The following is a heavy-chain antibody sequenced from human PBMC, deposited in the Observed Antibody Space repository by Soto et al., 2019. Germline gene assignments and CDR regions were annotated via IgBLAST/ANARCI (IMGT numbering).Heavy chain of an antibody. J-gene: IGHJ6*02. V-gene: IGHV1-8*01. Sequence: GASVKVSCKASGYTFTNYDISWVRQATGQGLEWMGYMNPNNDNTAYAQKFLGRITMTRNTSTSTDYMELSSLTSEDTAVYYCARSGGYTYGADYYYYGMDVWGQGTTVTVSS. D-gene: IGHD5-18*01. CDR2: MNPNNDNT. CDR1: GYTFTNYD. CDR3: ARSGGYTYGADYYYYGMDV.